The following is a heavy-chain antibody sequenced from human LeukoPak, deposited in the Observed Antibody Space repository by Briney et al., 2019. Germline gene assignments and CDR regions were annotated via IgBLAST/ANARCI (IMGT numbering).Heavy chain of an antibody. CDR1: GYSISSGYY. CDR3: ARETYYYGSGSYYITP. D-gene: IGHD3-10*01. CDR2: IYHSGST. J-gene: IGHJ5*02. Sequence: SETLSLTCTVSGYSISSGYYWGWIRQPPGKGLEWIGSIYHSGSTYYNPSLKSRVTKSEDTSKNQFSLKLSSVTAADTAVYYCARETYYYGSGSYYITPWGQGTLVTVSS. V-gene: IGHV4-38-2*02.